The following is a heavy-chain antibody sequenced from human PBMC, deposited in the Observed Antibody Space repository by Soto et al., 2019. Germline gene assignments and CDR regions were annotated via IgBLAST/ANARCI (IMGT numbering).Heavy chain of an antibody. CDR2: ISGTGSRT. D-gene: IGHD5-18*01. V-gene: IGHV3-23*01. CDR3: ARGGRYTYGYGDYSYGMDV. J-gene: IGHJ6*02. CDR1: GFSFGDYA. Sequence: EVQVLESGGGLVQPGGSLRLSCAASGFSFGDYAMSWVRQAPGKGLEWVSGISGTGSRTSYADSVRGRFTSSRDNVNNTLSLQMDRLRAEDTAVYYCARGGRYTYGYGDYSYGMDVWGQGTTVTVSS.